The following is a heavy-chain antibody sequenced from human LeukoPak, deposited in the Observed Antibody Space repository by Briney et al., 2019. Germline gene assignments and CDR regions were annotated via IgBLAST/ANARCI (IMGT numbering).Heavy chain of an antibody. V-gene: IGHV1-2*02. D-gene: IGHD1-26*01. CDR2: INPNSGGT. CDR1: GYTFTGYY. J-gene: IGHJ1*01. Sequence: VASVKVSCKASGYTFTGYYMHWVRQAPGKGLEWMGWINPNSGGTNYAQKFQGRVTMTRDTSISTAYMELSRLRSDDTAAYYCARGSYYAEYFQHWGQGTLVTVSS. CDR3: ARGSYYAEYFQH.